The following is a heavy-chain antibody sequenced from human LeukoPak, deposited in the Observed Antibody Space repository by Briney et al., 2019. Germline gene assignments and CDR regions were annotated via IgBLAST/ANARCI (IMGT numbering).Heavy chain of an antibody. D-gene: IGHD3-9*01. V-gene: IGHV1-2*06. J-gene: IGHJ4*02. CDR1: GYTFTGYY. Sequence: GASVKVSCKASGYTFTGYYMHWVRQAPRQRLEWMGRINPNSGGTNYAQKFQGRVTMTRDTSISTAYMELSRLRSDDTAVYYCAREGRGILTGYYYWGQGTLVTVSS. CDR2: INPNSGGT. CDR3: AREGRGILTGYYY.